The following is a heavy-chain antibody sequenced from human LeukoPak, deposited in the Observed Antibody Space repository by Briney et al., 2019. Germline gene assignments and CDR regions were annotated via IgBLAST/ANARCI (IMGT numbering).Heavy chain of an antibody. Sequence: GAPVKVSCKASGYTFISYGISWVRQAPGQGLEWMGWISTNTGDTSYSQNFQGRVTLTTDTSTTTVNMELRSLRSDDTAVYYCARDWYCTSTGCHDTFDIWGQGTMVTVSS. J-gene: IGHJ3*02. CDR3: ARDWYCTSTGCHDTFDI. CDR1: GYTFISYG. D-gene: IGHD2-2*01. CDR2: ISTNTGDT. V-gene: IGHV1-18*01.